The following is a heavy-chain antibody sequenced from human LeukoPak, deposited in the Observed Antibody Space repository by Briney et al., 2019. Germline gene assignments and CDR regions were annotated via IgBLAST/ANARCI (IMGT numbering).Heavy chain of an antibody. V-gene: IGHV3-23*01. J-gene: IGHJ2*01. CDR1: GYTFYNYA. CDR2: ISHDGAST. CDR3: AKYGSGQLWLLGWYFDF. D-gene: IGHD3-16*01. Sequence: GGSLRLSCAASGYTFYNYAVTWVRQAPGKGLEWVSSISHDGASTHYADSVKGWFTISRDNSKNTVFLQMDSLRAEDTAVYFCAKYGSGQLWLLGWYFDFWGRGTLVSVSS.